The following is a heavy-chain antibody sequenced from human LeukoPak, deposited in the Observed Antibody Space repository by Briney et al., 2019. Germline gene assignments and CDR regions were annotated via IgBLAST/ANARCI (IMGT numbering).Heavy chain of an antibody. CDR3: ARGQPQRYSSGWYVNWFDA. CDR2: IYYSGTT. CDR1: GASISSSY. Sequence: HSETLSLTCTVSGASISSSYWSWIRQPPGKGLEWIGYIYYSGTTKYNPSLKSRVTISVDTSKNQFSLKVNSVAAADTAVYYCARGQPQRYSSGWYVNWFDAWGQGSLVTVSS. D-gene: IGHD6-19*01. J-gene: IGHJ5*02. V-gene: IGHV4-59*01.